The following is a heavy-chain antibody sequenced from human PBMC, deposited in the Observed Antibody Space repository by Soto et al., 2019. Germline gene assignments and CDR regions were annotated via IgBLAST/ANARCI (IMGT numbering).Heavy chain of an antibody. CDR1: GGSINTATHS. D-gene: IGHD2-15*01. J-gene: IGHJ4*02. Sequence: QLQLQESGSGLVKPSQTLSLTCAVSGGSINTATHSWSWIRQPPGKGLEWIGYIYHSGSTYYNPSVKGRVTISIDNSNDQLTRRRTSVDAEDRAVYYCARGGGVTATGDDYWGQGILVTVSS. CDR2: IYHSGST. V-gene: IGHV4-30-2*01. CDR3: ARGGGVTATGDDY.